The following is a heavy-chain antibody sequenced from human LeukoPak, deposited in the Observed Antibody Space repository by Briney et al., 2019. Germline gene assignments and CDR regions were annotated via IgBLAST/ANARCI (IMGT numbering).Heavy chain of an antibody. J-gene: IGHJ3*02. V-gene: IGHV3-15*01. Sequence: GGSLRLSCAASGFTFSNAWMSWVRQAPGKGLEWVGRIKSKTDGGTTDYAAPVKGRFTISRDDSKNTLYLQMNSLKTEDTAVYYCTTARVGTAMAYDAFDIWGQGTMVAVSS. CDR3: TTARVGTAMAYDAFDI. CDR1: GFTFSNAW. CDR2: IKSKTDGGTT. D-gene: IGHD5-18*01.